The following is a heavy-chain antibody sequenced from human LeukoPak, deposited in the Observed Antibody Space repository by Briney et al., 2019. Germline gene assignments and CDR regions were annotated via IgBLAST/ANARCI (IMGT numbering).Heavy chain of an antibody. D-gene: IGHD3-22*01. CDR3: AKGGMIVVVTLFDY. CDR2: IYSGGST. V-gene: IGHV3-66*01. J-gene: IGHJ4*02. CDR1: GFTVSSNY. Sequence: GGSLRLSCAASGFTVSSNYMSWVRQAPGKGLEWVSVIYSGGSTYYADSVKGRFTISRDNSKNTLYLQMNSLRAEDTAVYYCAKGGMIVVVTLFDYWGQGTLVTVSS.